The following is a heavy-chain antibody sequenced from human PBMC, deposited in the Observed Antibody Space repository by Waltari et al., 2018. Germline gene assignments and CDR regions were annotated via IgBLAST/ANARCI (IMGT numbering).Heavy chain of an antibody. D-gene: IGHD3-10*01. CDR2: MSNSGSS. J-gene: IGHJ2*01. Sequence: QVQLQESGPGLVKPSETLSLTCSVSGSTPSLFSWTWLRQSPGKGLEWIGYMSNSGSSNYNPSLMRRDTIALDTSKNQFSLKLISVTADDSAVYFCARDTGGWYFDLWGRGTLVTVSS. V-gene: IGHV4-59*01. CDR3: ARDTGGWYFDL. CDR1: GSTPSLFS.